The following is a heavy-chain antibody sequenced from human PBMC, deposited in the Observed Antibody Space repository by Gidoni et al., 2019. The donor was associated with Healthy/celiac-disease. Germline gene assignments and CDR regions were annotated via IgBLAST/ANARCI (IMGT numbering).Heavy chain of an antibody. J-gene: IGHJ3*02. D-gene: IGHD1-26*01. CDR3: ARGPGGFLSGSRSDDAFDI. V-gene: IGHV1-46*03. Sequence: GYTFTSYYMHWVRQAPGQGLEWMGIINPSGGSTSYAQKFQGRVTMTRDTSTSTVYMELSSLRSEDTAVYYCARGPGGFLSGSRSDDAFDIWGQGTMVTVSS. CDR1: GYTFTSYY. CDR2: INPSGGST.